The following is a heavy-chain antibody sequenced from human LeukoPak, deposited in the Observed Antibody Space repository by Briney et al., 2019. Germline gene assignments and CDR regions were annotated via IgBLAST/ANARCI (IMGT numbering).Heavy chain of an antibody. CDR3: ARDRVDYYYYYMDV. J-gene: IGHJ6*03. Sequence: SETLSLTCTVSGGSISSGSYYWSWIRQPAGKGLEWIGRIYTSGSTNYNPSLKSRVTISVDTSKKQFSLKLSPVTAADTAVYYCARDRVDYYYYYMDVWGKGTTVTVSS. CDR2: IYTSGST. D-gene: IGHD2-21*01. CDR1: GGSISSGSYY. V-gene: IGHV4-61*02.